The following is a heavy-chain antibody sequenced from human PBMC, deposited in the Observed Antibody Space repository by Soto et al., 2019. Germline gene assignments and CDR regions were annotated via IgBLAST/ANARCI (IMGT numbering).Heavy chain of an antibody. J-gene: IGHJ5*02. D-gene: IGHD6-13*01. V-gene: IGHV4-39*07. CDR2: IYYSGNT. CDR1: GGSISSSSYY. CDR3: ARSFPYVISSSWNAAWLDT. Sequence: PSETLSLTCTVSGGSISSSSYYWGWIRQPPGKGLEWIGSIYYSGNTYYNPSLKSRVTISVDRSKNQFSLKLSSVTAADTAVYYCARSFPYVISSSWNAAWLDTWGQGTLVTAPQ.